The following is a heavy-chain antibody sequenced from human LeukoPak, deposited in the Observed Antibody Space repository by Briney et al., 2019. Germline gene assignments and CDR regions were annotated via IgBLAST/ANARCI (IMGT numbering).Heavy chain of an antibody. V-gene: IGHV3-53*01. Sequence: PGGSLRLSCVASEFNINNNYMTWVRQAPGKGLEWVSIVYSGGETFYADSVKGRFTISRDKSKNTLSLQMNSLRAEDTATYYCAKPVAGKVGSFGYWGQGTLVTVSS. CDR1: EFNINNNY. CDR2: VYSGGET. J-gene: IGHJ4*02. D-gene: IGHD6-19*01. CDR3: AKPVAGKVGSFGY.